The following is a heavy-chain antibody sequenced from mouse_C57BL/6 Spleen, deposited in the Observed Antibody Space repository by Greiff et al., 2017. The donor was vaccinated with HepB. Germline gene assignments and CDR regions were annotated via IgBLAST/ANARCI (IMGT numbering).Heavy chain of an antibody. D-gene: IGHD1-1*01. CDR2: ISYDGSN. CDR3: ARGEGTTIVTLPGFAY. J-gene: IGHJ3*01. Sequence: EVHLVESGPGLVKPSQSLYLTCYVTGYSITSGYYWNWIRQFPGNKLEWMGYISYDGSNNYNPSLKNRISITRDTSKNQFFLKLNSVTTEDTATYSCARGEGTTIVTLPGFAYCRQGTLVTVSA. V-gene: IGHV3-6*01. CDR1: GYSITSGYY.